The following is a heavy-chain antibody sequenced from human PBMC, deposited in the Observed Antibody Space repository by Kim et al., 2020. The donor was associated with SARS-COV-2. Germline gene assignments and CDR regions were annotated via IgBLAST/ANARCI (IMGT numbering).Heavy chain of an antibody. Sequence: GGSLRLSCAASGFTFDDYAMHWVRQAPGKGLEWVSGISWNSGSIGYADSVKGRFTISRDNAKNSLYLQMNSLRAEDTALYYCAKDISSETAVVQYYFDYWGQGTLVTVSS. CDR3: AKDISSETAVVQYYFDY. D-gene: IGHD5-18*01. V-gene: IGHV3-9*01. CDR1: GFTFDDYA. J-gene: IGHJ4*02. CDR2: ISWNSGSI.